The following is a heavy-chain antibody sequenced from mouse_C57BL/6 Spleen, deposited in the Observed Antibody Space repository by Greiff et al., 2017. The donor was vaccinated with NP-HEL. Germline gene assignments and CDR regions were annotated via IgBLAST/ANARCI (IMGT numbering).Heavy chain of an antibody. CDR1: GFNIKDYY. J-gene: IGHJ2*01. D-gene: IGHD2-5*01. V-gene: IGHV14-1*01. CDR2: IDPEDGDT. Sequence: EVKLMESGAELVRPGASVKLSCTASGFNIKDYYMHWVKQRPEQGLEWIGRIDPEDGDTEYAPKFQGEATMTADTSSNTAYLQLSSLTSEDTAVYYCTKHSNYVDYCDYWGQGTTLTVSS. CDR3: TKHSNYVDYCDY.